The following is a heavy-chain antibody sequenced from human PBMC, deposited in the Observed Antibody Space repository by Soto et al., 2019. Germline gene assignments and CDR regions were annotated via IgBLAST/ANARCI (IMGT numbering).Heavy chain of an antibody. CDR2: IWYDGSNK. CDR3: ARDTEPAAPRGGYYYYGMDV. D-gene: IGHD2-2*01. CDR1: GFTFSSYG. V-gene: IGHV3-33*01. Sequence: PGGSLRLSCAASGFTFSSYGMHWVRQAPGKVLEWVAVIWYDGSNKYYADSVKGRFTISRDNSKNTLYLQMNSLRAEDTAVYYCARDTEPAAPRGGYYYYGMDVWGQGTTVAVSS. J-gene: IGHJ6*02.